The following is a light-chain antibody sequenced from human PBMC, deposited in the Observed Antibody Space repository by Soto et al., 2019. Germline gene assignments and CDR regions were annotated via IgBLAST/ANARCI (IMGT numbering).Light chain of an antibody. Sequence: EIVLTQSPATLSLSPGERAILSCRASQIISTYLAWYQQKPGQAPRLVIYDASNRATGIPARFRGSRSETDVTLTISCIRPEDFVVLYCQHRANSPLTFGGGTKVEFK. J-gene: IGKJ4*01. CDR2: DAS. CDR3: QHRANSPLT. V-gene: IGKV3-11*01. CDR1: QIISTY.